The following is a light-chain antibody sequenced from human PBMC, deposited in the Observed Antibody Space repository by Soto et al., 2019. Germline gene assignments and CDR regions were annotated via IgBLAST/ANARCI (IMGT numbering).Light chain of an antibody. CDR2: GAS. J-gene: IGKJ3*01. Sequence: EIVMTQSPATLSVSPGERATLSCRASQSVSSNLAWYQQKPDQAPRLLIYGASTRATGIPARFSGSGSGRDFTLTISKLESEDFAIYYCHQYGNSPLTFGPGTTVDF. V-gene: IGKV3-15*01. CDR1: QSVSSN. CDR3: HQYGNSPLT.